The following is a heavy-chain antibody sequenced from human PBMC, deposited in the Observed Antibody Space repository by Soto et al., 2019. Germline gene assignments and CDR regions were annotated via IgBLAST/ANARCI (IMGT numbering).Heavy chain of an antibody. J-gene: IGHJ4*02. V-gene: IGHV4-39*01. D-gene: IGHD6-13*01. CDR3: ARHGGIAAAGYFDY. CDR1: GSSISSSSYY. Sequence: SETLSFTCTVAGSSISSSSYYWGWSRQPPGRGLEWIGSIYYSGSTYYNPSLKSRVTISVDTSKNQFSLKLSSVTAADTAVYYCARHGGIAAAGYFDYWGQGTLVTVSS. CDR2: IYYSGST.